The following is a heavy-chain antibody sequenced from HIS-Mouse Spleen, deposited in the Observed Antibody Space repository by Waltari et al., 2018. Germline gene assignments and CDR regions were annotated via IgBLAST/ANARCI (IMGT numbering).Heavy chain of an antibody. V-gene: IGHV1-2*02. D-gene: IGHD6-6*01. CDR1: GYTFTGYY. Sequence: QVQLVQSGAEVKKPGASVKVSCKASGYTFTGYYMHWVRQAPGQGLEWMGWINPNSGGTNYAKKFQGRVTMTRDTSISTAYMELSRLRSDDTAVYYCARVYSSSWRGFDYWGQGTLVTVSS. CDR3: ARVYSSSWRGFDY. CDR2: INPNSGGT. J-gene: IGHJ4*02.